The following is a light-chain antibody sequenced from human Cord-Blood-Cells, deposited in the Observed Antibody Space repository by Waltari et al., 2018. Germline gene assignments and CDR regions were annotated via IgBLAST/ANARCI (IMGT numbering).Light chain of an antibody. V-gene: IGLV2-14*01. CDR3: SSYTSSSTGV. CDR1: SSDVGGYNY. CDR2: DVS. J-gene: IGLJ3*02. Sequence: QSALTQPASVSGSPGPSITISCTGTSSDVGGYNYVPWYQQHPGKAPKLMIYDVSNRPSGVSNRFSGSKSGNTASLTISGLQAEDEADYYCSSYTSSSTGVFGGGTKLTVL.